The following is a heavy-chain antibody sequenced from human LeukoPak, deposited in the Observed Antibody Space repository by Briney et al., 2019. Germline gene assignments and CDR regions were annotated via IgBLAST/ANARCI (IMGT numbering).Heavy chain of an antibody. J-gene: IGHJ6*03. V-gene: IGHV3-21*01. CDR2: ISSTSSYI. D-gene: IGHD5-18*01. Sequence: GGSLRLSCAASGFTFSSYRMIWVRQAPGKGLEWVSSISSTSSYIYYAESVKGRFTISRDNAKNSLFLQMNSLRAEDTAVYYCARDEYSYGYYYYYMDVWGKGTTVTVSS. CDR3: ARDEYSYGYYYYYMDV. CDR1: GFTFSSYR.